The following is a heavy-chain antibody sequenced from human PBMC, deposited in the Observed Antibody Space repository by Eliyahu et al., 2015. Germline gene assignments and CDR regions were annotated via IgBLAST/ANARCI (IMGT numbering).Heavy chain of an antibody. Sequence: QVQLVQSGAEVKRPGASVXVSCKASGYXFSVSYMPWVRQAPGQGLEWXGWIDPTSGATNYAREFQGRITMTRDTSISTAYLEVSSLRYDDTAVYYCTKYNYSRNDYWGQGTLVTVSX. V-gene: IGHV1-2*02. CDR1: GYXFSVSY. J-gene: IGHJ4*02. D-gene: IGHD1-1*01. CDR2: IDPTSGAT. CDR3: TKYNYSRNDY.